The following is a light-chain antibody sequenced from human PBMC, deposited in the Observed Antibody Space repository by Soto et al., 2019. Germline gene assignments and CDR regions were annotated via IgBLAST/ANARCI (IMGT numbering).Light chain of an antibody. J-gene: IGLJ3*02. CDR1: SGHSTYA. Sequence: QSVLTQTPSASASLGASVKLTCTLSSGHSTYAIAWHQQQPEKGPRFLMKLDSDGRHSKGDGIPDRFSGSISGAERYLTISSLQSEDEADYYCQTWGTGIRVFGGGTKVTVL. V-gene: IGLV4-69*01. CDR3: QTWGTGIRV. CDR2: LDSDGRH.